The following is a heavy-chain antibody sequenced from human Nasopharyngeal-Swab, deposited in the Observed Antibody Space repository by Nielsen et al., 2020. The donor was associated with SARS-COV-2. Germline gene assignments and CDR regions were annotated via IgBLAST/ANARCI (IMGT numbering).Heavy chain of an antibody. V-gene: IGHV1-8*01. CDR2: MNPKSGEV. J-gene: IGHJ5*02. Sequence: SVKVSCKASGYTFIDFDINWVRQAPGQGLEWMGWMNPKSGEVGYEQKFQGRVTMTRNTATATAYMELSGLRHEDTAVYYCARGAFGLDHSWFDPWGQGTLVTVSS. CDR3: ARGAFGLDHSWFDP. CDR1: GYTFIDFD. D-gene: IGHD3/OR15-3a*01.